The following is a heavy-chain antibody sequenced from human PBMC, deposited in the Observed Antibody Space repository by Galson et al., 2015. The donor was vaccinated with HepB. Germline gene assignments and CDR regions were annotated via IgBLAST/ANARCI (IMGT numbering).Heavy chain of an antibody. CDR1: GYSFTSYW. CDR3: AITEGSSWYPYYYYDGMDV. V-gene: IGHV5-10-1*01. J-gene: IGHJ6*02. CDR2: IDPSDSYT. Sequence: QSGAEVKKPGESLRISCKGSGYSFTSYWISWVRQMPGKGLEWMGRIDPSDSYTNYSPSFQGHVTISADKSISTAYLQWSSLKASDTAMYYCAITEGSSWYPYYYYDGMDVWGQGTTVTVSS. D-gene: IGHD6-13*01.